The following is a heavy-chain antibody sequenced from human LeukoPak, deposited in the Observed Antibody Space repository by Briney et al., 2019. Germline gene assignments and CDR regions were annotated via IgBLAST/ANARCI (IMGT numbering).Heavy chain of an antibody. CDR3: ARHEDFGY. CDR2: IYPGDSDT. V-gene: IGHV5-51*01. J-gene: IGHJ4*02. Sequence: GESLKISCKASGYTFSTYWIGWVRQMPGKGLEWMGIIYPGDSDTRYSPSFQGRVTISADKSISTTYLQWSSLKASDTAMYYCARHEDFGYWGQGTLVTVSS. CDR1: GYTFSTYW.